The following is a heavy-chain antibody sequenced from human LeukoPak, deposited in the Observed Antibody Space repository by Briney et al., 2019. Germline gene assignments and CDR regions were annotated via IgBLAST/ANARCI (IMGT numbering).Heavy chain of an antibody. CDR1: GVTFSSYA. D-gene: IGHD2-2*01. J-gene: IGHJ6*04. CDR3: ARSYQQEEYGMDV. Sequence: ASVKVSCKASGVTFSSYAISWVRQAPGQGLEWMGGIIPIFGTANYAQKFQGRVTITADKSTSTAYMELSSLRSEDTAVYYCARSYQQEEYGMDVWGKGTTVTVSS. V-gene: IGHV1-69*06. CDR2: IIPIFGTA.